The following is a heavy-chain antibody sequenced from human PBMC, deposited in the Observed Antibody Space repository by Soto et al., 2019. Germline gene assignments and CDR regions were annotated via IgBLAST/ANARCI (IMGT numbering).Heavy chain of an antibody. V-gene: IGHV1-3*01. D-gene: IGHD4-17*01. CDR1: GYTLTKYD. J-gene: IGHJ4*02. Sequence: VKVYCKGSGYTLTKYDIQCVRKTPGQRLEWVGCVSSRFENTRSSQRFQGRVSITWDTAASTAYMELSSLASEDTAVYYCATQSPDYANRDFDYWGQGTLVTVPS. CDR3: ATQSPDYANRDFDY. CDR2: VSSRFENT.